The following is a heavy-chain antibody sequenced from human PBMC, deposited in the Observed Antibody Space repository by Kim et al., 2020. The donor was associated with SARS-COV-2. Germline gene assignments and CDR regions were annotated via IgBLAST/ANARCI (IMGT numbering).Heavy chain of an antibody. CDR3: VKDRSPGYRITMVRGVIGFDY. CDR2: ISSNGGST. D-gene: IGHD3-10*01. J-gene: IGHJ4*02. Sequence: GGSLRLSCSASGFTFSSYAMHWVRQAPGKGLEYVSAISSNGGSTYYADSVKGRFTISRDNSKNTLYLQMSSLRAEDTAVYYCVKDRSPGYRITMVRGVIGFDYWGQGTLVTVSS. V-gene: IGHV3-64D*06. CDR1: GFTFSSYA.